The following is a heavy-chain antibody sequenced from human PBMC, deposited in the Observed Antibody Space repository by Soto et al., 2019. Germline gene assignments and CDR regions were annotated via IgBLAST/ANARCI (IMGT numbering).Heavy chain of an antibody. J-gene: IGHJ3*02. CDR2: IYHTGST. D-gene: IGHD3-22*01. V-gene: IGHV4-4*02. CDR3: ARDLYYHDSSGRTPSAFDT. Sequence: PSETLSLTCAVPGGSFSSSNWWSWVRQPPGKGLEWIGEIYHTGSTNYNPSLKSRVTISVDKSKNQFSLKLSSVTAADTAVYYCARDLYYHDSSGRTPSAFDTRGQGTMVT. CDR1: GGSFSSSNW.